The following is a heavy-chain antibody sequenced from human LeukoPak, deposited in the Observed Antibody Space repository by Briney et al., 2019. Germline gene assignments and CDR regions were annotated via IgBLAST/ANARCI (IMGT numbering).Heavy chain of an antibody. J-gene: IGHJ4*02. CDR2: IGGSGART. D-gene: IGHD6-19*01. Sequence: GGSLRLSCAASGFTFKSYVMSWVRQAPGKGLEWVSAIGGSGARTYYADSVRGRFTISRDNSKNTVYLQLNSLRGEDTAVYYCAKDLVSGDWYWRGFDYWGQGTLVTVSS. CDR1: GFTFKSYV. V-gene: IGHV3-23*01. CDR3: AKDLVSGDWYWRGFDY.